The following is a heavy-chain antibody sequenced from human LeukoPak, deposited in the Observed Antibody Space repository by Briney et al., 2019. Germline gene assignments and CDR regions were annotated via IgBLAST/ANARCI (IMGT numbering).Heavy chain of an antibody. J-gene: IGHJ4*02. V-gene: IGHV3-30*03. CDR1: GFTFSSYG. CDR2: ISYDGSNK. D-gene: IGHD3-10*01. CDR3: ASSVVSGSYYSFDY. Sequence: PGRSLRLSCAASGFTFSSYGMHWVRQAPGKGLEWVAVISYDGSNKYYADSVKGRFTISRDNSKNTLYLQMNSLRAEDTAVYYYASSVVSGSYYSFDYWGQGTLVTVSS.